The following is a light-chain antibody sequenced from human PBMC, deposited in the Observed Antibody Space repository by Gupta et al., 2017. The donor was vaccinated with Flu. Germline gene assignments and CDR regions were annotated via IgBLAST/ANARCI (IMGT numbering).Light chain of an antibody. CDR2: AAS. J-gene: IGKJ2*01. V-gene: IGKV1-12*01. Sequence: DIQLTQPPSSVSASVGDRVTITCRASQGISSWVAWYQQKPGKAPKLLIYAASSLQSGVPARFSGSGSGTDFTLTISSLQPEDFATYYCQQANSFPYTFGQGTKLEIK. CDR1: QGISSW. CDR3: QQANSFPYT.